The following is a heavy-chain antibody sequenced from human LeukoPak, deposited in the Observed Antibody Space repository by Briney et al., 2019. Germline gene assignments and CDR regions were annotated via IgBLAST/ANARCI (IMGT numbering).Heavy chain of an antibody. Sequence: SQTLSLTCTVSGGSISSGSYYWSWIRQPAGKGLEWIGRIYTSGSTNYNPSLKSRVTISVDTSKNQFSLKLSSVTAADTAVYYCARVGGAGYYYYMDVWGKGTTVTVSS. D-gene: IGHD2-21*01. V-gene: IGHV4-61*02. CDR1: GGSISSGSYY. J-gene: IGHJ6*03. CDR2: IYTSGST. CDR3: ARVGGAGYYYYMDV.